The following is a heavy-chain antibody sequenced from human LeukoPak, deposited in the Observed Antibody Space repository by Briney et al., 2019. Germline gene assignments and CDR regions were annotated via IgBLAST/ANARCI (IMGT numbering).Heavy chain of an antibody. Sequence: ASETLSLTCTVSGGSISSGSYYWSWIRQPAGKGMEWIGRIYTSGSTNYNPSLKSRVTISVDTSKNQFSLKLGSVTAADTAVYYCVRIEGSWYQTDYWGQGTLVTVSS. CDR2: IYTSGST. CDR1: GGSISSGSYY. V-gene: IGHV4-61*02. J-gene: IGHJ4*02. D-gene: IGHD6-13*01. CDR3: VRIEGSWYQTDY.